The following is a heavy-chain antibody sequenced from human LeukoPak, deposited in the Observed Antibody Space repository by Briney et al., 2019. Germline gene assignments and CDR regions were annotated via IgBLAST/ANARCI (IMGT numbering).Heavy chain of an antibody. J-gene: IGHJ4*02. D-gene: IGHD6-19*01. CDR3: ARRVAVTGIYCFDH. CDR2: VYYSGAT. V-gene: IGHV4-59*08. Sequence: SETLSLTCTVSGGSISTYYWSWIRQPPGKGLEWIGYVYYSGATNYNPSLKSRVTISLETSKNQFSLRLTSVTAADTAVYYCARRVAVTGIYCFDHWGQGTPVTVSS. CDR1: GGSISTYY.